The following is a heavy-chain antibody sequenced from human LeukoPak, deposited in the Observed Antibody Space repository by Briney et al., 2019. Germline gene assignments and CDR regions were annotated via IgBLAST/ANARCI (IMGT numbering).Heavy chain of an antibody. D-gene: IGHD2-15*01. CDR3: AREYCSGGSCYSDAFDI. Sequence: SGGSLRLSCAASGFTFSSYSMNWVRQAPGKGLEWVSSISSSSSYIYYADSVKGRFTISRDNAKNSLYLRMNSLRAEDTAVYYCAREYCSGGSCYSDAFDIWGQGTMVTVSS. CDR2: ISSSSSYI. J-gene: IGHJ3*02. CDR1: GFTFSSYS. V-gene: IGHV3-21*01.